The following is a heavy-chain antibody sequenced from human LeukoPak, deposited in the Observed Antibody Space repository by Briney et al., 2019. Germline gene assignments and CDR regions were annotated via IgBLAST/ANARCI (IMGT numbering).Heavy chain of an antibody. CDR2: ISNSGSTI. J-gene: IGHJ4*02. Sequence: GGSLRLSCAASGFTFSSYEMNWVRQAPGKGLEWVSYISNSGSTIYNADSVKGRFTISRDNAKNSLYLQMNSLRAEDTAVYYCARNDYGDYDYWGQGTLVTVSS. D-gene: IGHD4-17*01. CDR3: ARNDYGDYDY. CDR1: GFTFSSYE. V-gene: IGHV3-48*03.